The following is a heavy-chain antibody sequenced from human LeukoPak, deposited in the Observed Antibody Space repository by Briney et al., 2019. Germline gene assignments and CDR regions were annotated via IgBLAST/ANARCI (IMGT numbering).Heavy chain of an antibody. CDR2: ITSGSSYR. CDR3: ARDPYSGSYGNYYYYFMDV. CDR1: GFTFSSYN. J-gene: IGHJ6*03. V-gene: IGHV3-21*01. Sequence: GGSLRLSCAASGFTFSSYNMNWVRQAPGKGLEWVSSITSGSSYRFYADSVKGRFTISRDNAKNSLYLQMNSLRAEDTAVYYCARDPYSGSYGNYYYYFMDVWGKGTTVAISS. D-gene: IGHD1-26*01.